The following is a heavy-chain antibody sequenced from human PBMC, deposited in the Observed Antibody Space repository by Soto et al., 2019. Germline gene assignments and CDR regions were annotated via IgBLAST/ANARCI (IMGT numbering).Heavy chain of an antibody. CDR2: VYYTGGT. J-gene: IGHJ6*02. D-gene: IGHD1-26*01. V-gene: IGHV4-59*08. Sequence: QVQVQQSGPRLVKPSETLSLTCTVSSGPTRSHNWGWIRQSPGRGLEWIGYVYYTGGTSHNPSLNSRVTISADTSTNHISLTLSSVTAADTAIYYCVRQGIDYLHGLVDVWGQGTAVSVSS. CDR1: SGPTRSHN. CDR3: VRQGIDYLHGLVDV.